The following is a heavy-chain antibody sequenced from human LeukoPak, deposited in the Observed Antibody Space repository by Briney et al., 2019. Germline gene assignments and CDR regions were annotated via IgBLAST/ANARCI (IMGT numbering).Heavy chain of an antibody. CDR3: ARRSYGSGSYYGY. V-gene: IGHV4-39*01. D-gene: IGHD3-10*01. J-gene: IGHJ4*02. CDR1: GGSISGSSYY. Sequence: ASETLSLTCPVSGGSISGSSYYWVWIRQPPGKGLEWIGSIYYSGSTYYNPSLKSRVTISVDTSKNQFSLKLSSVTAADTAVYYCARRSYGSGSYYGYWGQGTLVTVSS. CDR2: IYYSGST.